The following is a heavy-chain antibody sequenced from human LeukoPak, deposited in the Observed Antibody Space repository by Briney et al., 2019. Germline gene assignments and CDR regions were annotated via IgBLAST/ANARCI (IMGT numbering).Heavy chain of an antibody. Sequence: SVKVSCKASGGTFSSYAISWVRQAPGQGLEWMGGIIPIFGTANYAQKFQGRVTITADESTSTAYMELSSLRSEDTAVYYCASPPGGPYYYYYAMDVWGQGTTVTVSS. D-gene: IGHD3-10*01. CDR2: IIPIFGTA. V-gene: IGHV1-69*13. J-gene: IGHJ6*02. CDR3: ASPPGGPYYYYYAMDV. CDR1: GGTFSSYA.